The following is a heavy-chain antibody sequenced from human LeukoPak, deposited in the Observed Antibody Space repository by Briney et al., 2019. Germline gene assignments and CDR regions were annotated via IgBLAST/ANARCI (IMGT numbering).Heavy chain of an antibody. CDR3: ATATLVDAFDI. V-gene: IGHV1-69*13. J-gene: IGHJ3*02. CDR1: GGTFSSYA. Sequence: GASVKVSCKASGGTFSSYAISWVRQAPGQGLEWMGGIIPIFGTAHYAQKFQGRVTITADESTSTAYMELSSLRSEATDVYSCATATLVDAFDIWGKGTMVTVSS. D-gene: IGHD6-6*01. CDR2: IIPIFGTA.